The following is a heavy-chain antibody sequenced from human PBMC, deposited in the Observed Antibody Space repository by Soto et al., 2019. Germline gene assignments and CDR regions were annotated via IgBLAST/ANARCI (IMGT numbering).Heavy chain of an antibody. CDR3: ARGRGPAAIRGGTYNYYYYYGMDV. Sequence: ETLSLTCAVYGGSFSGYYWSWIRQPPGKGLEWIGEINHSGSTNYNPSLKSRVTISVDTSKNRFSLKLSSVTAADTAVYYCARGRGPAAIRGGTYNYYYYYGMDVWGQGTTVTVSS. J-gene: IGHJ6*02. CDR1: GGSFSGYY. CDR2: INHSGST. V-gene: IGHV4-34*01. D-gene: IGHD2-2*02.